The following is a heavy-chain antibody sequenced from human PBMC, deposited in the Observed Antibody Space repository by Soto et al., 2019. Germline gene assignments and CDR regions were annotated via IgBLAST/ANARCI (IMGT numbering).Heavy chain of an antibody. D-gene: IGHD2-8*01. CDR2: MSYDGSNK. J-gene: IGHJ6*02. V-gene: IGHV3-30-3*01. CDR3: ASGGTLAPHLYYNGMDV. Sequence: QVQLVESGGGVVQPGRSLRLSCAASGFTFSSYAMHWVRQAPGKGLEWVAVMSYDGSNKYYADSVKGRFTISRDNSKNTLYLKMNSLRAEDTALYYCASGGTLAPHLYYNGMDVWGQGTTVTVSS. CDR1: GFTFSSYA.